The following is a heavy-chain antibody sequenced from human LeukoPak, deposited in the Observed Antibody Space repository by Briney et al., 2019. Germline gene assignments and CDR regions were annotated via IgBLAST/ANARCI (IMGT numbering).Heavy chain of an antibody. CDR2: FDPEDGET. CDR1: GGTFSSYA. D-gene: IGHD3-22*01. Sequence: GASVKVSCKASGGTFSSYAISWVRQAPGKGLEWMGGFDPEDGETIYAQKFQGRVTMTEDTSTDTAYMELSSLRSEDTAVYYCATIRNYYDSSGYYAFDYWGQGTLVTVSS. V-gene: IGHV1-24*01. CDR3: ATIRNYYDSSGYYAFDY. J-gene: IGHJ4*02.